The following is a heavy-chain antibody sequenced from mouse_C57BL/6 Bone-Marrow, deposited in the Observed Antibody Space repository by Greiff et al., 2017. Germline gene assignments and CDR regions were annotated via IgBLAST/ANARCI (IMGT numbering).Heavy chain of an antibody. J-gene: IGHJ3*01. CDR1: GYTFTSYW. Sequence: QLQQSGAELAKPGASVKLSCKASGYTFTSYWMHWVKQRPGQGLEWIGYINPSSGYTKYNQKFKDKATLTADKSSSTAYMQLSSLTYEDSAVYYCAKNYYGSRNPFAYWGQGTLVTVSA. V-gene: IGHV1-7*01. CDR3: AKNYYGSRNPFAY. CDR2: INPSSGYT. D-gene: IGHD1-1*01.